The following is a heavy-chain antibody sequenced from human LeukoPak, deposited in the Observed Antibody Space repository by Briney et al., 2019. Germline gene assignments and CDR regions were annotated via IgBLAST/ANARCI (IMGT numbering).Heavy chain of an antibody. V-gene: IGHV3-23*01. CDR3: ARLQATVTSNWFDP. J-gene: IGHJ5*02. Sequence: GGSLRLSCAASGFTFSSYAMSWVRQAPGKGLEWGSAISGSGSSTYYADSVKGRFTISRDNSKNTLYLQMNSLRAEDTAVYYCARLQATVTSNWFDPWGQGTLVTVSS. CDR1: GFTFSSYA. D-gene: IGHD4-17*01. CDR2: ISGSGSST.